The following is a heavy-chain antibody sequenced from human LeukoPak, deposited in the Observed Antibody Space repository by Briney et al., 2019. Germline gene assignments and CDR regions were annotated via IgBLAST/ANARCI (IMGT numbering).Heavy chain of an antibody. CDR2: MNPNSGNT. Sequence: ASVKVSCKASGYTFTSYDINRVRQATGQGLEWMGWMNPNSGNTGYAQKFQGRVTITGNTSISTAYMELSSLRSEDTAVYYCARGPPYCGGDCYIDYWGQGTLVTVSS. CDR3: ARGPPYCGGDCYIDY. J-gene: IGHJ4*02. CDR1: GYTFTSYD. D-gene: IGHD2-21*01. V-gene: IGHV1-8*03.